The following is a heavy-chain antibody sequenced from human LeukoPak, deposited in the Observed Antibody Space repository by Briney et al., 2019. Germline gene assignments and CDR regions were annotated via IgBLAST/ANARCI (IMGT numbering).Heavy chain of an antibody. V-gene: IGHV3-53*01. CDR2: IYSGGST. D-gene: IGHD6-6*01. Sequence: PGGSLRLSCAASGFTVSSNYMSWVRQAPGKGLEWVSVIYSGGSTYYADSVKGRFTISRDNAKNTLYLQMNSLRAEDTAVYYCAREYTSSSGRYFDYWGQGTLVTVSS. CDR3: AREYTSSSGRYFDY. J-gene: IGHJ4*02. CDR1: GFTVSSNY.